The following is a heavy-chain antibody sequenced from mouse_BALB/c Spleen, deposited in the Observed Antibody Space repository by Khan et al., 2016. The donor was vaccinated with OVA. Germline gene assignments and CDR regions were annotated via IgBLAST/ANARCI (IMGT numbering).Heavy chain of an antibody. J-gene: IGHJ4*01. CDR1: GYTFTTAG. CDR2: INTHSGVP. Sequence: QIQLVQSGPELKKPGETVRISCKASGYTFTTAGIQWVQKMPGKGLKWIGWINTHSGVPKYAEDFKGRFAFSLEISVNPAYLQITNLKNEDTATYICARGGGGYYRNDGDAMEYWGQGTTVTVSS. CDR3: ARGGGGYYRNDGDAMEY. V-gene: IGHV9-4*02. D-gene: IGHD2-14*01.